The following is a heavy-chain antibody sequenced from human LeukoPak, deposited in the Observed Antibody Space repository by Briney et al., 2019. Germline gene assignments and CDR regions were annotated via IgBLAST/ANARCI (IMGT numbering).Heavy chain of an antibody. CDR3: ERGNGELKLHPFDY. V-gene: IGHV4-39*01. D-gene: IGHD3-10*01. J-gene: IGHJ4*02. Sequence: PSETLSLTCTVSGGSISSSSYYWGWIRQPPGRGLEWIGSIYYSGSTYYNPSLKSRVTISVDTSKNQFSLKLSSVTAADTAVYYCERGNGELKLHPFDYWGQGTLVTVSS. CDR2: IYYSGST. CDR1: GGSISSSSYY.